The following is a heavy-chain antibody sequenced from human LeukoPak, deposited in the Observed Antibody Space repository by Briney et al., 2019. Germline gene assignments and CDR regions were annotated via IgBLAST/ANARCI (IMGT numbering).Heavy chain of an antibody. CDR2: IRQDGSET. J-gene: IGHJ4*02. CDR1: GFTFSNYW. CDR3: ARKGGTRGLLNY. Sequence: GGSLRLSCAASGFTFSNYWMSWVRQAPGKGLEWVANIRQDGSETYYVDSVKGRFTIFRDNAKNSLFLQMNSLTAEDTAVYYCARKGGTRGLLNYWGQGTLVTVSS. V-gene: IGHV3-7*01. D-gene: IGHD2-8*01.